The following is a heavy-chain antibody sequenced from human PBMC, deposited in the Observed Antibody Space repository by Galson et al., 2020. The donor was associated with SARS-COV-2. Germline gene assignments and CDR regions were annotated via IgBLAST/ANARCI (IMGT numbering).Heavy chain of an antibody. Sequence: ASVKVSCKVSGYTLTELSMHWVRQAPGKGLEWMGGFDPEDGETIYAQKFQGRVTMTEDTSTDTAYMELSSLRSEDTAVYYCATGPTLRFLEWLFSGQLDYWGQGTLVTVSS. CDR3: ATGPTLRFLEWLFSGQLDY. J-gene: IGHJ4*02. D-gene: IGHD3-3*01. CDR1: GYTLTELS. CDR2: FDPEDGET. V-gene: IGHV1-24*01.